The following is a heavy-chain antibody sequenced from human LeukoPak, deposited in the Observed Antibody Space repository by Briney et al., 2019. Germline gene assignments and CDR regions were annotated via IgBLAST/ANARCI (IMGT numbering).Heavy chain of an antibody. CDR2: INHSGST. V-gene: IGHV4-34*01. Sequence: SETLSLTCAVYGESFSGYYWSWIRQPPGKGLEWIGEINHSGSTNYNPSLKSRVTISVDTSKNQFSLKLSSATAADTAVYYCARHGRYSYGSNWFDPWGQGTLVTVSS. CDR3: ARHGRYSYGSNWFDP. J-gene: IGHJ5*02. CDR1: GESFSGYY. D-gene: IGHD5-18*01.